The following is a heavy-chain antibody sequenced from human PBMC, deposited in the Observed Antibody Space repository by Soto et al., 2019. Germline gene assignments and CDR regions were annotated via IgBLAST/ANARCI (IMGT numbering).Heavy chain of an antibody. V-gene: IGHV1-18*01. CDR2: ISAYNGNT. J-gene: IGHJ4*02. Sequence: ASVKVSCKASGYTFTNYGISWVRQAPGQGLEWMGCISAYNGNTNYPKKLQGRVTMTTDTSTSTAYMDLRSLRSDDTAVYYWARVARGYSYDELDDWGQGTLGTVSS. CDR3: ARVARGYSYDELDD. CDR1: GYTFTNYG. D-gene: IGHD5-18*01.